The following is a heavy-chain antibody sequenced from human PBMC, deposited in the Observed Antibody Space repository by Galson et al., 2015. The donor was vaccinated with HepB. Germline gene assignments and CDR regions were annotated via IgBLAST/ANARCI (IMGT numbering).Heavy chain of an antibody. D-gene: IGHD2-2*01. CDR3: TVDIVVVPAATNWYFDL. CDR1: GFTFSNAW. J-gene: IGHJ2*01. Sequence: SLRLSCAASGFTFSNAWMSWVRQAPGKGLEWVGRIKCKTDDVTTDYAAPVKGRITISRDDTKSTLYMQMNSLKTEDTDVYYCTVDIVVVPAATNWYFDLWGRSTLVSVSS. V-gene: IGHV3-15*01. CDR2: IKCKTDDVTT.